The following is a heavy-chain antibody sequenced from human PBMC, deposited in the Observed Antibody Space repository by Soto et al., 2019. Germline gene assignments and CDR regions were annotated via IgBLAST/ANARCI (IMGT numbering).Heavy chain of an antibody. D-gene: IGHD3-10*01. CDR2: FNTDGSST. CDR1: GFTFSSFW. CDR3: AKRGVDTFGLSY. Sequence: EVQLVESGGGLVQPGGSLRLSCAVSGFTFSSFWMHWVRQAPGEGLVWVSRFNTDGSSTSYADSVKGRFTISRDNAKNTLYLQMNSLRVEDTAMYYCAKRGVDTFGLSYWGQGTLVTVSS. J-gene: IGHJ4*02. V-gene: IGHV3-74*01.